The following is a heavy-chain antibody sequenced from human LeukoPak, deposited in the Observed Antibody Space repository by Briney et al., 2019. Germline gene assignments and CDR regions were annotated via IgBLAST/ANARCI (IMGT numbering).Heavy chain of an antibody. J-gene: IGHJ3*02. D-gene: IGHD5-12*01. Sequence: PSETLSLTCTVSGGSIGSYYWSWIRQPAGKGLEWIGRVYNSGSTNYNPSLKSRVSMSVDTSKNQFSLDLTSVTAADTAVYYCARGGAYSGYQWAFDIWGQGTMVTVSS. CDR3: ARGGAYSGYQWAFDI. V-gene: IGHV4-4*07. CDR2: VYNSGST. CDR1: GGSIGSYY.